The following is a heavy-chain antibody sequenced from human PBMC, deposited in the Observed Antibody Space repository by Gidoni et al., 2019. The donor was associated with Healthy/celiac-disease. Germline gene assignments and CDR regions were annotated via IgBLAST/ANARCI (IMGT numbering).Heavy chain of an antibody. CDR2: MNPNSGNT. D-gene: IGHD5-18*01. CDR3: ARVRARGDTAMRYYYDY. Sequence: QVQLVQSGAEVKKPGASVKVSCKASGYTFTSYDINWVRQATGQGLEWMGWMNPNSGNTGYAQKFQGRVTMTRNTSISTAYMELSSLRSEDTAVYYCARVRARGDTAMRYYYDYWGQGTLVTVSS. J-gene: IGHJ4*02. CDR1: GYTFTSYD. V-gene: IGHV1-8*01.